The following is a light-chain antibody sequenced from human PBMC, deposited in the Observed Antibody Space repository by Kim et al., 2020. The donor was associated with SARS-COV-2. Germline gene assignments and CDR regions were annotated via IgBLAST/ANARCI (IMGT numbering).Light chain of an antibody. V-gene: IGLV3-19*01. J-gene: IGLJ2*01. CDR2: GKN. CDR3: NSRDSSGNPHVV. Sequence: SSELTQDPAVSVALGQTVRITCQGDSLRSYYASWYQQKPGQAPVLVIYGKNNRPSGIPDRFSGFSSGNTASLTITGAQAEDEADYYCNSRDSSGNPHVVF. CDR1: SLRSYY.